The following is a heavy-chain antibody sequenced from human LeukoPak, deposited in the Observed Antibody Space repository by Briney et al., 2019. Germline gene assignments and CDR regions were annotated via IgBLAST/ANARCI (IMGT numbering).Heavy chain of an antibody. CDR3: ARSDFWSGYPPLPFDY. V-gene: IGHV4-39*07. Sequence: SETLSLTCTVSGGSISSSSYYWAWIRQPPGKGLEWIGSIYYSGSTYYNPSLKSRVTISVDTSKNQFSLKLSSVTAADTAVYYCARSDFWSGYPPLPFDYWGQGTLVTVSS. CDR1: GGSISSSSYY. J-gene: IGHJ4*02. D-gene: IGHD3-3*01. CDR2: IYYSGST.